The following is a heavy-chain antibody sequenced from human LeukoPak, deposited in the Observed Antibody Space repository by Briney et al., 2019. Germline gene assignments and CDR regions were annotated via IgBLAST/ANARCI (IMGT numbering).Heavy chain of an antibody. CDR2: INYSGST. Sequence: SETLSLTCAVYGGSFSGYYWSWIRQPPGKGLEWIGEINYSGSTNYNPSLKSRVTISVDTSKNQFSLKLSSVTAADTAVYYCAMQDIVVVPAALYYYGMDVWGQGTTVTVSS. V-gene: IGHV4-34*01. CDR3: AMQDIVVVPAALYYYGMDV. CDR1: GGSFSGYY. J-gene: IGHJ6*02. D-gene: IGHD2-2*01.